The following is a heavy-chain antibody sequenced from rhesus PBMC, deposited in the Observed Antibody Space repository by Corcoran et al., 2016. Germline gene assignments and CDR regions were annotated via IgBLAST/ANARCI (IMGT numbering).Heavy chain of an antibody. CDR1: GGSISGYYL. CDR3: ARGSSGGYLYFDY. D-gene: IGHD6-31*01. Sequence: QVQLQESGPGVVKPSETLSLTCAVSGGSISGYYLWSWIRQPPGQGLEWSVYSDCGSGRNSYNPSLKSRVIISIDTSKNQFSLKLSSVTAADTAVYYCARGSSGGYLYFDYWGQGVLVTVSS. CDR2: SDCGSGRN. V-gene: IGHV4-106*01. J-gene: IGHJ4*01.